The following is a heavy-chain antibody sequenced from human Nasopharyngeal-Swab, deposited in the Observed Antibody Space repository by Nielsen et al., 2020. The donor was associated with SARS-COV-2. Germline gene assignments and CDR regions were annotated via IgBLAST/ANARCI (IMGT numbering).Heavy chain of an antibody. CDR3: AREAYGDPRYFDL. D-gene: IGHD4-17*01. V-gene: IGHV4-61*02. J-gene: IGHJ2*01. CDR2: IKTSGTT. Sequence: SETLSLTCTVSGGSISSGSYHWSWIRQPAGKGLEWIGRIKTSGTTNYNPSLKSRVAISVDTSKNQFSLKLNSVTAADTAVYYCAREAYGDPRYFDLWGRGTLVTVSS. CDR1: GGSISSGSYH.